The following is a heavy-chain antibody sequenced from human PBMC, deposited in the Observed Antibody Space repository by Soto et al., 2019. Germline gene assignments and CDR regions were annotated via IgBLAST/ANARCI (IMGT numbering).Heavy chain of an antibody. CDR3: ARDRKGVIVYYYYYMDV. V-gene: IGHV3-48*01. Sequence: GGSLRLSCAASGFTFSSYSMNWVRQAPGKGLEWVSYISSSSSTIYYADSVKGRFTISRDNAKNSLYLQMNSLRAEDTAVYHCARDRKGVIVYYYYYMDVWGKGTTVTVSS. CDR2: ISSSSSTI. J-gene: IGHJ6*03. D-gene: IGHD3-16*02. CDR1: GFTFSSYS.